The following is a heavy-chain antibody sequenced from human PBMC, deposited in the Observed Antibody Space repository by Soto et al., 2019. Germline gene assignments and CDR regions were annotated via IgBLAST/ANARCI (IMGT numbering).Heavy chain of an antibody. CDR3: ARDQNEDDFWSGYYRWFDP. CDR2: IYYSGST. D-gene: IGHD3-3*01. CDR1: GGSVSSGSYY. Sequence: SETLSLTCTVSGGSVSSGSYYWSWIRQPPGKGLEWIGYIYYSGSTNYNPSLKSRVTMSVDTSKNQFSLKLSSVTAADTAVYYCARDQNEDDFWSGYYRWFDPWGQGTLVTVSS. J-gene: IGHJ5*02. V-gene: IGHV4-61*01.